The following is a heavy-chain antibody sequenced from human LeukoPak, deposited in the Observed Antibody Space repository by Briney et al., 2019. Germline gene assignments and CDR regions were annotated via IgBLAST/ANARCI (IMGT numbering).Heavy chain of an antibody. D-gene: IGHD3-22*01. CDR1: GYTFTSFG. V-gene: IGHV1-2*02. Sequence: ASVKVSCKASGYTFTSFGISWVRQAPGQGLEWMGWINPNSGGTNYAQKFQGRVTMTRDTSISTAYMELSRLRSDDTAVYYCARGNYYYDSSGYYEKLFDYWGQGTLVTVSS. CDR3: ARGNYYYDSSGYYEKLFDY. J-gene: IGHJ4*02. CDR2: INPNSGGT.